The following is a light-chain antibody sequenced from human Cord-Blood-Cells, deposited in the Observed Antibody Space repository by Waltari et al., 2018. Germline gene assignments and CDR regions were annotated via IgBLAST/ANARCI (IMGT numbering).Light chain of an antibody. CDR3: QQYDNLPLT. Sequence: DIQMTKSQSSLSASVGDSVTLTCQASQDISNYLNWYQQKPGKAPKLLIYDASNLETGVPSRFSGSGSGTDFTFTISSLQPEDIATYYCQQYDNLPLTFGPGTKVDIK. CDR2: DAS. V-gene: IGKV1-33*01. CDR1: QDISNY. J-gene: IGKJ3*01.